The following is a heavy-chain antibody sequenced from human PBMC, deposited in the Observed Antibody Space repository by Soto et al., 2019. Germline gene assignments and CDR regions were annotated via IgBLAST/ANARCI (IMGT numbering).Heavy chain of an antibody. CDR2: IFYFGST. CDR1: GGSISSYY. J-gene: IGHJ4*02. V-gene: IGHV4-59*08. CDR3: ARGVIH. D-gene: IGHD2-21*01. Sequence: SETLSLTCTVSGGSISSYYWSWIRQTPGRGLEWIGYIFYFGSTNYNPSLKSRVTLSIDTSKNQLSLKLSSVTAADTAVYYCARGVIHWGQGTLVTVS.